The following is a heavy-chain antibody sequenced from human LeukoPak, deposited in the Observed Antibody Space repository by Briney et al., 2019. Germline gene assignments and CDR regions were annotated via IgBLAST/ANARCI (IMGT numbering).Heavy chain of an antibody. D-gene: IGHD3-22*01. CDR1: GFTFSTYW. CDR3: ARVLSGSWDWFDP. Sequence: GGSLRLSCAASGFTFSTYWMHWVRQAPGKGLEWVSRINPDGSTTTYADSVKGRFTISRDNAKNTVYLQMNSLRAEDTAVYYCARVLSGSWDWFDPWGQGTLVTVSS. V-gene: IGHV3-74*01. J-gene: IGHJ5*02. CDR2: INPDGSTT.